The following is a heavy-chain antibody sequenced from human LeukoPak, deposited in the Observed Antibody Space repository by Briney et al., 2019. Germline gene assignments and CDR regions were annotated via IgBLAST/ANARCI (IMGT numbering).Heavy chain of an antibody. CDR2: IYSGGST. CDR3: AKARDYGDYPH. Sequence: GGSLRLSCAASGFTVSSNYMSWVRQAPGKGLEWVSVIYSGGSTYYADSVKGRFTISRDNSKNTLYLQMNSLRAEDTAVYYCAKARDYGDYPHWGQGTLVTVSS. V-gene: IGHV3-53*01. CDR1: GFTVSSNY. D-gene: IGHD4-17*01. J-gene: IGHJ4*02.